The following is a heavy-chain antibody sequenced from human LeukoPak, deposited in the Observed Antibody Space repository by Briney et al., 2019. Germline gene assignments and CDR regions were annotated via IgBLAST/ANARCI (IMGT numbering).Heavy chain of an antibody. V-gene: IGHV3-30*18. J-gene: IGHJ4*02. Sequence: GGSLRLSCAASGFTFSSYGMHWVRQAPGKGLEWVAVISYDGSNKYYADSVKGRFTISRDNSKNTLYLQMNSLRAEDTAVYYCAKDFSLQPTTLYYFDYWDQGTLVTVSS. D-gene: IGHD1-1*01. CDR1: GFTFSSYG. CDR3: AKDFSLQPTTLYYFDY. CDR2: ISYDGSNK.